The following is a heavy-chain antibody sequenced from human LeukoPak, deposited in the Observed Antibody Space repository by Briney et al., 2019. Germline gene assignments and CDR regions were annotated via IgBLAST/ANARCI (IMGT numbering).Heavy chain of an antibody. CDR1: GGSISSGGYY. CDR3: ARSARDIVVVPAAIPYFDY. Sequence: SETLSLTCTVSGGSISSGGYYWSWIRQHPGKGLEWIGYIYYSGSTYYNPSLKSRVTISVDTSKNQFSLKLSSVTAADTAVYYCARSARDIVVVPAAIPYFDYWGQGTLVTVSS. CDR2: IYYSGST. J-gene: IGHJ4*02. D-gene: IGHD2-2*01. V-gene: IGHV4-31*03.